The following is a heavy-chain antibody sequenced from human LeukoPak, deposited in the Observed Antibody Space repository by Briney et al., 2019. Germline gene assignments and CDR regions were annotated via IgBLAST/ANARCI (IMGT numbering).Heavy chain of an antibody. CDR2: INTNTGDP. CDR1: GYSFSDYT. D-gene: IGHD3-10*01. CDR3: ARSSRGVIGLLDY. V-gene: IGHV7-4-1*01. Sequence: ASVKVSCKASGYSFSDYTINWVRQAPGQGLEWVGWINTNTGDPIYARGFKGRFVLSVDKSVNTAYLEIASLRTEDNAVYYCARSSRGVIGLLDYWGQGTLVTVSS. J-gene: IGHJ4*02.